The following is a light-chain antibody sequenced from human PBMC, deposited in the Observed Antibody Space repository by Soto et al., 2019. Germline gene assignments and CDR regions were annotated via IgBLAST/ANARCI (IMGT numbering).Light chain of an antibody. CDR3: QQYSRWPRET. V-gene: IGKV3-11*01. Sequence: EIVLTQTPATLSVSPGARVTLSCRASQSVSNYLTWYQQKPGQAPRILIYEASKRATGIPARFSGSGSGTDFTLTISSLETEDFAVYFCQQYSRWPRETFGPGTKVDIK. CDR1: QSVSNY. J-gene: IGKJ3*01. CDR2: EAS.